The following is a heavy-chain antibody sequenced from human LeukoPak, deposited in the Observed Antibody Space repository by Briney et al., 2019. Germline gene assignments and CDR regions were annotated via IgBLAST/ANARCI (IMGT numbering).Heavy chain of an antibody. D-gene: IGHD3-22*01. V-gene: IGHV3-64*01. CDR2: ISSNGGST. J-gene: IGHJ4*02. Sequence: GGSLRLSCAASGFTFSGYAMHWVRQAPGKGLEYVSAISSNGGSTYYANSVKGRFTISRYNSKNTLYLQMGSLRAEDMAVYYCARDRESSGYYYVGPDYWGQGTLVTVSS. CDR1: GFTFSGYA. CDR3: ARDRESSGYYYVGPDY.